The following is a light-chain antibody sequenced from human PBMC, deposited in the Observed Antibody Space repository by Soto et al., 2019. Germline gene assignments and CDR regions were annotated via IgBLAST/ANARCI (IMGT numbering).Light chain of an antibody. V-gene: IGLV2-14*01. J-gene: IGLJ2*01. CDR1: SSDVGAYGY. CDR2: EVS. CDR3: ASYTGTYNLV. Sequence: QSALTQPASVSGSPAQSITISCTGTSSDVGAYGYVSWYQQHPGKAPKLIIYEVSYRPSGVSNRFSGSKSGNTASLTISGLQAEDEADYYCASYTGTYNLVFGGGTKVTVL.